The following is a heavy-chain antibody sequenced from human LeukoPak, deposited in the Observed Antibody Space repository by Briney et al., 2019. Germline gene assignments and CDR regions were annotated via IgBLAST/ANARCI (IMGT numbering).Heavy chain of an antibody. CDR1: GGSISSSSYY. D-gene: IGHD2-15*01. CDR2: MYYSGST. J-gene: IGHJ4*02. Sequence: PSETLSLTCTVSGGSISSSSYYWGWIRQPPGKGLEWIGSMYYSGSTYYNPSLKSRILFSVDTSQNQFSLKLNSVTAADTAVYYCVREILYCSGGSCYRGPFDNWGQGTLVTVSA. V-gene: IGHV4-39*07. CDR3: VREILYCSGGSCYRGPFDN.